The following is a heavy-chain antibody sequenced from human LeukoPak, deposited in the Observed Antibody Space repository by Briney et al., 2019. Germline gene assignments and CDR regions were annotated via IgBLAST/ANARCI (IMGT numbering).Heavy chain of an antibody. CDR2: IYTSGST. J-gene: IGHJ5*02. V-gene: IGHV4-4*09. CDR3: ARHREQVLYTWFDP. D-gene: IGHD1-26*01. CDR1: GASISSYY. Sequence: SETLSLTCTVSGASISSYYWSWIRPPPGKGLEWIGCIYTSGSTNYNPSLKSRVTISVDTSKNHFSLKLSSETAADTAVYYCARHREQVLYTWFDPWGQGTLVTVSS.